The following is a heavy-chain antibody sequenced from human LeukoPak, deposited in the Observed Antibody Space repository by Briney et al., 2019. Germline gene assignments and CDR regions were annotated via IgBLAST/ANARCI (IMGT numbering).Heavy chain of an antibody. V-gene: IGHV4-34*01. CDR3: ARRRVYYDSSGYYYFDY. CDR1: GGSFSGYY. CDR2: INHSGST. Sequence: SETLSLTCAVYGGSFSGYYWSWIRQPPGKGLEGIGEINHSGSTNYNPSLKSRVTISVDTSKNQFSLKLSSVTAADTAVYYCARRRVYYDSSGYYYFDYWGQGTLVTVSS. D-gene: IGHD3-22*01. J-gene: IGHJ4*02.